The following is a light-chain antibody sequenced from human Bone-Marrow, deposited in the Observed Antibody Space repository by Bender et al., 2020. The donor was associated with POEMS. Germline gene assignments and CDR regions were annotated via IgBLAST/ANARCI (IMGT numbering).Light chain of an antibody. CDR2: GVS. CDR1: SSDVGIYNL. Sequence: QSALTQPASVSGSPGQSITISCTGTSSDVGIYNLVSWYQQHPGKAPKLMIYGVSKRPSGVSNRFSGSKSGSTASLTVSGLQAEDEADYYCCSYAGSSTLYVFGTGTKVTVL. V-gene: IGLV2-23*02. CDR3: CSYAGSSTLYV. J-gene: IGLJ1*01.